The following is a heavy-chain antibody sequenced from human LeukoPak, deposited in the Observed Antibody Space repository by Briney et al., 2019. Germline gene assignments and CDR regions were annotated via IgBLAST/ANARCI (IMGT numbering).Heavy chain of an antibody. D-gene: IGHD6-13*01. CDR3: ARTLAAAGPWDYFDY. CDR2: ISWNSGSI. V-gene: IGHV3-9*01. J-gene: IGHJ4*02. Sequence: GGSLRLSWAASGFTFDDYAMHWVRQAPGKGLEWVSGISWNSGSIGYADSVKGRFTISRDNSKNTLYLQMNSLRAEDTAVYYCARTLAAAGPWDYFDYWGQGTLVTVSS. CDR1: GFTFDDYA.